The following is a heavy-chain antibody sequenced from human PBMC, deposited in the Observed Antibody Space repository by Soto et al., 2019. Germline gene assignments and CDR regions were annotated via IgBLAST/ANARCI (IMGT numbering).Heavy chain of an antibody. D-gene: IGHD2-2*01. CDR3: ARGDPAAGELLTLPPQRPFDY. Sequence: SETLSLTCAVYGGSFSGYYWSWIRQPPGKGLEWIGEINHSGSTNYNPSLKSRVTISADTSKNQFSLKLSSVTAADTAVYYCARGDPAAGELLTLPPQRPFDYWGQGTLVTV. CDR2: INHSGST. V-gene: IGHV4-34*01. CDR1: GGSFSGYY. J-gene: IGHJ4*02.